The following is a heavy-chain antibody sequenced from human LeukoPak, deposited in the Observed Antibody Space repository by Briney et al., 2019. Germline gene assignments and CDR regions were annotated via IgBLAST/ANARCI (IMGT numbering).Heavy chain of an antibody. Sequence: GSLRLSCAASGFTFSDYYMSWIRQAPGKGLEWVSYISYSSSTIYYADSVKGRFTISRDNAKNSLYLQMNSLRAEDTAVYYCARDLTQVYYDILTGTGGAFDIWGQGTMVTVSS. J-gene: IGHJ3*02. V-gene: IGHV3-11*04. CDR2: ISYSSSTI. D-gene: IGHD3-9*01. CDR1: GFTFSDYY. CDR3: ARDLTQVYYDILTGTGGAFDI.